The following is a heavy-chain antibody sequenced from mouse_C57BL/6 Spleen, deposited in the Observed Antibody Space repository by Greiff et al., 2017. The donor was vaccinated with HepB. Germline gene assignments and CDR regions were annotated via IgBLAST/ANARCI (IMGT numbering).Heavy chain of an antibody. D-gene: IGHD3-3*01. J-gene: IGHJ4*01. V-gene: IGHV1-64*01. CDR1: GYTFTSYW. CDR2: IHPNSGST. Sequence: QVQLQQPGAELVKPGASVKLSCKASGYTFTSYWMHWVKQRPGQGLEWIGRIHPNSGSTNYTETFKSKATLTVDKSSSTAYMQLSSLTSEDSAVYYCARTGTLYAMDYWGQGTSVTVSS. CDR3: ARTGTLYAMDY.